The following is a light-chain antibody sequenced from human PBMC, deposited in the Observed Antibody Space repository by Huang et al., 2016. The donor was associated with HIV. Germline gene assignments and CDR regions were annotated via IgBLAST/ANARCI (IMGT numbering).Light chain of an antibody. CDR1: QSVSRTY. J-gene: IGKJ5*01. V-gene: IGKV3D-20*01. CDR3: QQYGSSRG. CDR2: DTS. Sequence: EIVLTQSPATLSLSPGERTTLSCGASQSVSRTYLAWYQRKPGLAPGLLLYDTSMRATGVRDRVSGSEYRTDFTLTISRLEPEDFAVYYCQQYGSSRGFGQGTRLEIK.